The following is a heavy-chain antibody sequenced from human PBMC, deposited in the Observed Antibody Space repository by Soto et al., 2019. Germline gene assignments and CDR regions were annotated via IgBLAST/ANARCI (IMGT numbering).Heavy chain of an antibody. J-gene: IGHJ5*02. D-gene: IGHD6-13*01. CDR2: IYYTGST. V-gene: IGHV4-59*01. CDR1: GGSISNYY. Sequence: SETLSLTCTVSGGSISNYYWSWIRQPPEKGLEWIGYIYYTGSTNYNPSLKSRVTISVDTSKKQFSLNLGSVTAADTAVYYCARAIAAAGTPWFDPWGQGTLVTVSS. CDR3: ARAIAAAGTPWFDP.